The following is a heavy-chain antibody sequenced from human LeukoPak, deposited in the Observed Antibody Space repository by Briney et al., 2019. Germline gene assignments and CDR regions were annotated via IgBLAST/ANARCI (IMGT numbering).Heavy chain of an antibody. Sequence: PGGSLRLSCAASGFTFSSFGMHWVRQAPGKELEWVAFIRYDGSTKHYAGSVKGRFTFSRDNSKNTLYLQMNSLRAEDTALYYCVRDFEWSFDTWAQGTLVTVSS. CDR3: VRDFEWSFDT. V-gene: IGHV3-30*02. J-gene: IGHJ4*02. D-gene: IGHD3-3*01. CDR2: IRYDGSTK. CDR1: GFTFSSFG.